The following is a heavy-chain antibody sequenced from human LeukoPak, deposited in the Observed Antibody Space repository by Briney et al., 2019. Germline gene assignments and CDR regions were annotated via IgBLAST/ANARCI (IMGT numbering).Heavy chain of an antibody. D-gene: IGHD3-10*01. CDR3: ARKYYVGSYYNLAPHRIYYFDY. CDR1: GYSFTSYY. CDR2: INPNSGGT. Sequence: ASVKVSCKASGYSFTSYYMNWVRQAPGQGLEWMGWINPNSGGTNYAQKFQGRVTMTRDTSISTAYMELSRLRSDDTAVYYCARKYYVGSYYNLAPHRIYYFDYWGQGTLVTVSS. J-gene: IGHJ4*02. V-gene: IGHV1-2*02.